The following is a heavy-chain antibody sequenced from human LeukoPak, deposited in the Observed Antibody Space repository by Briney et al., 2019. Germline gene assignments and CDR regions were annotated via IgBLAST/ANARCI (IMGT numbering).Heavy chain of an antibody. J-gene: IGHJ6*03. CDR3: ARDYYGSGHTLYYYYIDV. D-gene: IGHD3-10*01. CDR2: INPNSGGT. Sequence: ASVKVSCKASGYTFTGYYMHWVRQAPGQGLEWMGRINPNSGGTNYAQKFQGRVTMTRDTSISTAYMELSRLRSDDTAVYYCARDYYGSGHTLYYYYIDVWGKGTTVTVSS. V-gene: IGHV1-2*06. CDR1: GYTFTGYY.